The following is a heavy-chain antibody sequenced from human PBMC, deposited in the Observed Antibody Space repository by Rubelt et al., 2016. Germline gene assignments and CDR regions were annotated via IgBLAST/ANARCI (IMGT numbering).Heavy chain of an antibody. V-gene: IGHV3-21*01. CDR1: GFTFSRYA. CDR2: ITGSSAYI. Sequence: VQLVESGGGVVQPGRSLRLSCAASGFTFSRYAIHWVRQAPGKGLEWVSSITGSSAYIYYPDSVKGRFAISRDNAKHSLYLQMSSLRARGTPVYSCAREGRCSYGFDVWGQGTMVTVSS. CDR3: AREGRCSYGFDV. D-gene: IGHD5-18*01. J-gene: IGHJ3*01.